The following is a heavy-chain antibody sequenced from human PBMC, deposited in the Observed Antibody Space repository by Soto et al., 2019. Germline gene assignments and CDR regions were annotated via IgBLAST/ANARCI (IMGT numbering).Heavy chain of an antibody. V-gene: IGHV3-23*01. D-gene: IGHD3-22*01. J-gene: IGHJ4*02. CDR1: VFTFIDTA. Sequence: PWGSLPVPCACSVFTFIDTAMSSVRQAPGQGLEWVSAITGNGDTTYYADSVKGRFTISRDNSKSTLYLQMNSLRAEDTAVYYCAKIDGYFDYWGRGTLVTVSS. CDR2: ITGNGDTT. CDR3: AKIDGYFDY.